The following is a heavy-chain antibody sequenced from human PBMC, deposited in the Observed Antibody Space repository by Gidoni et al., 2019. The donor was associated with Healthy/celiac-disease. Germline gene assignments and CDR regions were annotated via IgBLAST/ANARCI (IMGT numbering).Heavy chain of an antibody. CDR3: ARDRQGVGA. D-gene: IGHD3-16*01. CDR2: IYHSGST. CDR1: GYSISSGYY. Sequence: QVQLQESGPGLVKPSEPLSLTCAASGYSISSGYYWGGIRQPPGKGLDWMGGIYHSGSTYYNPSLKGRVTISADTSKNQFARRLSSVTAADTAVYYCARDRQGVGAWGQGTLVTVSS. J-gene: IGHJ5*02. V-gene: IGHV4-38-2*02.